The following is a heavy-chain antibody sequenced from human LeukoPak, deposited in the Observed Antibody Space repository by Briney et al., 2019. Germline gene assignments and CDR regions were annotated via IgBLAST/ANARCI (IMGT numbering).Heavy chain of an antibody. D-gene: IGHD1/OR15-1a*01. CDR1: GGPISTTTYF. J-gene: IGHJ4*02. Sequence: SQTLSLTCTVSGGPISTTTYFGAWIRQPPGKGLDWIGSVHYSGTTYYSPSLKSRVTISLDTSKSQFSLKLSSVTAADTAVYYCARHRWDNEYYFDYWGQGTLVTVSS. CDR3: ARHRWDNEYYFDY. CDR2: VHYSGTT. V-gene: IGHV4-39*01.